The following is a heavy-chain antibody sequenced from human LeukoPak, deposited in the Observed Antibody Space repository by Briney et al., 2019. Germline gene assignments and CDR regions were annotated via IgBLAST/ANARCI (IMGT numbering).Heavy chain of an antibody. Sequence: SETLSLTCAVSGDSISGSDWWSWVRQPPGKGLEWIAEMYHSGTTNYNPSLKSRVTISIDKSKNQFSLKLNSVTAADSAMYYCARVVVVSATLKDWFDPWGQGTLVTVSS. V-gene: IGHV4-4*02. D-gene: IGHD2-15*01. CDR2: MYHSGTT. J-gene: IGHJ5*02. CDR3: ARVVVVSATLKDWFDP. CDR1: GDSISGSDW.